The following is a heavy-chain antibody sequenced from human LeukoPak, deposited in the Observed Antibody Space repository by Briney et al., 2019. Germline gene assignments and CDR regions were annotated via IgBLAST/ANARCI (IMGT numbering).Heavy chain of an antibody. D-gene: IGHD4-17*01. V-gene: IGHV4-59*01. CDR3: ARGLDYGDYSGWFDP. CDR1: GGSIRSYY. Sequence: SETLSLTCTVSGGSIRSYYWNWIRQPPGKGLGWIWYIYYSGSTNYNPSLKSRVTISVDTSKNQFSLKLSSVTAADTAVYYCARGLDYGDYSGWFDPWGQGTLVTVSS. CDR2: IYYSGST. J-gene: IGHJ5*02.